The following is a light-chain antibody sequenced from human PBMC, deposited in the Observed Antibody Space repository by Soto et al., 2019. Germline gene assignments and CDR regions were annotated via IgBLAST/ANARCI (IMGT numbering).Light chain of an antibody. CDR3: MGAPQSPLT. Sequence: DIVMTQSPLSLPVTPGEPASISCRSSQSLLHSNGYNYLDWYLQKPGQSPQLLIYLGSSRAPAVPGRFSGSGTGTASTLKISRVAAEDVGVYYCMGAPQSPLTFGGGTKVEIK. CDR1: QSLLHSNGYNY. J-gene: IGKJ4*01. V-gene: IGKV2-28*01. CDR2: LGS.